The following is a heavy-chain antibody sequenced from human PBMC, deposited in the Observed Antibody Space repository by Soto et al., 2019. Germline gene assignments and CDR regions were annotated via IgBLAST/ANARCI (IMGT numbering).Heavy chain of an antibody. Sequence: GGSLRLSCVASGFTFSSYSMSWVRQAPGKGLEWVSGFRAGGDDGTTYYADSVKGRFTISRDNSKNTLFLRMNSLRAEDTAIYYCAKKVNSGSGSQYFDYFGQGTLVTVSS. CDR1: GFTFSSYS. CDR2: FRAGGDDGTT. V-gene: IGHV3-23*01. CDR3: AKKVNSGSGSQYFDY. J-gene: IGHJ4*02. D-gene: IGHD3-10*01.